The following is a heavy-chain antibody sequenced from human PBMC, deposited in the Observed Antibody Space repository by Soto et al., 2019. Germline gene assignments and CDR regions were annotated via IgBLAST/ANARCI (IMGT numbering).Heavy chain of an antibody. D-gene: IGHD3-10*01. CDR1: GYTYPSYW. Sequence: GESLKISCKGFGYTYPSYWIGWVRQMPGKGLEWMGITYPEDSDTRYSPSFQGQVTISADKSISTAYLQWSSLKASDTAMYYCARRILLWSVRDAFDIWGQGTMVTVSS. CDR2: TYPEDSDT. V-gene: IGHV5-51*01. J-gene: IGHJ3*02. CDR3: ARRILLWSVRDAFDI.